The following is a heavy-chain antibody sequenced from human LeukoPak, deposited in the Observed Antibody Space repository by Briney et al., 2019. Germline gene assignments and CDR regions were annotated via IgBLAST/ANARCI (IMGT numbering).Heavy chain of an antibody. J-gene: IGHJ4*02. CDR1: GGNFISYA. V-gene: IGHV1-69*05. D-gene: IGHD3-3*01. CDR2: IIPMFGTS. Sequence: GASVKVSCKASGGNFISYAVSWVRQAPGQGLEWMGGIIPMFGTSNYAQKFQGRVTITTDESTTTAYMELGSLSSEDTAVYYCATYTLSQFWSGYYHFDYWGQGTLVSVSS. CDR3: ATYTLSQFWSGYYHFDY.